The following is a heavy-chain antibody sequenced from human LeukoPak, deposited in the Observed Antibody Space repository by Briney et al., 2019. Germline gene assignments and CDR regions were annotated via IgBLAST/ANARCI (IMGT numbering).Heavy chain of an antibody. CDR3: ARGRYSSTTYYFDY. CDR2: IKQDGSEK. D-gene: IGHD6-19*01. CDR1: GFTFSSYW. J-gene: IGHJ4*02. Sequence: PGGSLRLSCAASGFTFSSYWMSWVRQAPGEGLEWVANIKQDGSEKYYVDSVKGRFTISRDNAKSSLYLQMNSLRAGDTAMYFCARGRYSSTTYYFDYWGQGALVTVSS. V-gene: IGHV3-7*03.